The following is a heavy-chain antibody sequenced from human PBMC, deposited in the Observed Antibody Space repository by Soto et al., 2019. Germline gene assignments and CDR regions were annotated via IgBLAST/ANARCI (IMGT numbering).Heavy chain of an antibody. CDR1: GGSFSGYY. J-gene: IGHJ4*02. Sequence: PSETLSLTCAVYGGSFSGYYWSWIRQPPGKGLEWIGEINHSGSTNYNPSLKSRVTTSVDTSKNQFSLKLSSVTAADTAVYYCARVLEVAAAGTSPFDYWGQGTLVTVSS. CDR3: ARVLEVAAAGTSPFDY. D-gene: IGHD6-13*01. V-gene: IGHV4-34*01. CDR2: INHSGST.